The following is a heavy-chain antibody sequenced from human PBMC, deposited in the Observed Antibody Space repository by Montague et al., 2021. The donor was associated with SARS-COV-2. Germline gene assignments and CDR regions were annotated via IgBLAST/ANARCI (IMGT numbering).Heavy chain of an antibody. CDR1: GFNFRDYG. CDR2: IRSETTGGTT. J-gene: IGHJ3*01. Sequence: SLRLSCATSGFNFRDYGMSWARRAPGKGLEWVGFIRSETTGGTTNYAASVRGRFTISRDDSKSILYLQMSSLEIEDTALYYCFIFCGGDCRNEAFDFWGQGTMVTVLS. D-gene: IGHD2-21*02. V-gene: IGHV3-49*04. CDR3: FIFCGGDCRNEAFDF.